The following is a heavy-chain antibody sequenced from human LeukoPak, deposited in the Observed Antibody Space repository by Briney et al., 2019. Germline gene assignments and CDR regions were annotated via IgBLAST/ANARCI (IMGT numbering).Heavy chain of an antibody. CDR3: ATATGEWFLFDY. Sequence: SVKVSCKAFGGTFSSYAISWVRQAPGQGLEWMGGIIPIFGTANYAQKFQGRVAITTDESTSTAYMELSSLRSEDTAVYYCATATGEWFLFDYWGQGTLVTVSS. J-gene: IGHJ4*02. D-gene: IGHD3-3*01. CDR1: GGTFSSYA. V-gene: IGHV1-69*05. CDR2: IIPIFGTA.